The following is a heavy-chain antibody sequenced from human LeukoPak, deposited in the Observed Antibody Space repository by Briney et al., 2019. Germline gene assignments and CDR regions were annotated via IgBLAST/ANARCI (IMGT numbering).Heavy chain of an antibody. CDR3: ARVRGYSYDRRFDY. D-gene: IGHD5-18*01. CDR2: INHSGST. Sequence: SETLSLTCAVYGGSFSGYYWSWIRQPPGKGLEWIGEINHSGSTNYNPSLKSRVTISVDTSKNQFSLKLSSVTAADTAVYYGARVRGYSYDRRFDYRGQGTLVTAAS. V-gene: IGHV4-34*01. CDR1: GGSFSGYY. J-gene: IGHJ4*02.